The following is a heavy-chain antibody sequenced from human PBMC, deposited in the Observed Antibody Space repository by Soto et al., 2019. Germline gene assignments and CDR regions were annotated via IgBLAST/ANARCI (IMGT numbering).Heavy chain of an antibody. D-gene: IGHD6-19*01. Sequence: QVQLVQSGTEVKKPGASVKVSCKASGYTVTNNGISWVRQAPGQGLEWMGWISTYNGNTIYAQKLQGRVTMTTDTSTSTAYMELRRLESDDTAVYYCARDTSSSGWPNFDNWGQGTLVTVSS. CDR1: GYTVTNNG. V-gene: IGHV1-18*04. CDR3: ARDTSSSGWPNFDN. J-gene: IGHJ4*02. CDR2: ISTYNGNT.